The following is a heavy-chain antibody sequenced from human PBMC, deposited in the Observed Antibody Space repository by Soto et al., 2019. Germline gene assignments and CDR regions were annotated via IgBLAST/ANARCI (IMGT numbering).Heavy chain of an antibody. V-gene: IGHV4-59*11. CDR1: GTSMTGHF. CDR3: ARGVYLSLVRTGWFDP. J-gene: IGHJ5*02. Sequence: QVQLQESGPRLVKASETLSLTCTVSGTSMTGHFWSWMRQPPGKGLEWIGYGYYSGSTLYNPSLKSRVTISLDTSKNHFSLRLGSVTSADTAVYYCARGVYLSLVRTGWFDPWGQGTLVTVSS. CDR2: GYYSGST. D-gene: IGHD3-10*01.